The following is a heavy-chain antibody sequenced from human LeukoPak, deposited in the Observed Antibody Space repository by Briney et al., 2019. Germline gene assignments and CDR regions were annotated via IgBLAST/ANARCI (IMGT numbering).Heavy chain of an antibody. Sequence: ASVKVSCKASGYTFTSYYMHWVRQAPGQGLEWMGIINPSGGSTSYAQKFQGRVTMTRDTSTSTVYMELSSLRSEDTAVYYCARVRGCTAMGDYFDYWGQGTLVTVSS. D-gene: IGHD5-18*01. CDR2: INPSGGST. V-gene: IGHV1-46*01. J-gene: IGHJ4*02. CDR1: GYTFTSYY. CDR3: ARVRGCTAMGDYFDY.